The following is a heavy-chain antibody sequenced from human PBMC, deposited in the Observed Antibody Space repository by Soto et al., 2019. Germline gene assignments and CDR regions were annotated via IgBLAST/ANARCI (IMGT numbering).Heavy chain of an antibody. CDR2: IYWDDDR. CDR3: AGGGTIFGMVNFES. Sequence: SGPTLVNPTQTLTLTCTLSGFSLSTTTVGVAWIRQPPGKALEWLALIYWDDDRRYIPSLKNRLTITKDTSGGQVVLTMTNMEPVDTATSYCAGGGTIFGMVNFESWGQETLVT. D-gene: IGHD3-3*01. CDR1: GFSLSTTTVG. J-gene: IGHJ4*02. V-gene: IGHV2-5*02.